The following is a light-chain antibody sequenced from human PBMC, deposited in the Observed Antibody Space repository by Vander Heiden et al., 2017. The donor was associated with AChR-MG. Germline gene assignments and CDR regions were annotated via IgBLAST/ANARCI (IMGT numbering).Light chain of an antibody. V-gene: IGKV1-33*01. J-gene: IGKJ5*01. Sequence: DIQLTQSPSSLSASLGDRVTIACQASQDINNYLNWYKQRPGKAPEFLIYDASTLEAGVPSRFSGSGSGTNFTFTINSLQPEDFATYYCQHVYDPINFGQGTRLDIK. CDR1: QDINNY. CDR3: QHVYDPIN. CDR2: DAS.